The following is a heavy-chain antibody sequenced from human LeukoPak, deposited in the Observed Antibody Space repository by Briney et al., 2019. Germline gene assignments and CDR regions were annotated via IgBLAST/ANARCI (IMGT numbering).Heavy chain of an antibody. CDR3: ARDSVLGAPYTDH. CDR2: SSDHNVNP. CDR1: GYIFCIYG. J-gene: IGHJ4*02. Sequence: ASVKVSCKASGYIFCIYGICWARHGLGQGLERIGWSSDHNVNPIHAKKFEGRVTMTTDTSTSTEYMEMTSLTSDDTAVYYCARDSVLGAPYTDHWGQGTLVTVSS. V-gene: IGHV1-18*01. D-gene: IGHD3-16*01.